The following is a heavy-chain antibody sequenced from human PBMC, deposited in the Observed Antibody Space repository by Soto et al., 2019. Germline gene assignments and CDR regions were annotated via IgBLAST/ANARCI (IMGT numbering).Heavy chain of an antibody. Sequence: EVQLVESGGGLVQPGRSLRLSCAASGFTFDDYAMHWVRQAPGKGLEWVSGISWNSGSIGYADSVKGRFTISRDNAKNSLYLQMNSLRAEDTALYYCAKGYCSSTSCGGLDYWGQGTLVTVSS. CDR1: GFTFDDYA. J-gene: IGHJ4*02. CDR2: ISWNSGSI. D-gene: IGHD2-2*01. CDR3: AKGYCSSTSCGGLDY. V-gene: IGHV3-9*01.